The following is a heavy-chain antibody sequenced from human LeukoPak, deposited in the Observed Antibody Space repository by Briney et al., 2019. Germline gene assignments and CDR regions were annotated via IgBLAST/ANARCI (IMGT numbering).Heavy chain of an antibody. D-gene: IGHD3-22*01. V-gene: IGHV1-3*01. CDR3: ARDQDSSGNPYNWFDP. CDR2: INAGNGNT. CDR1: GYTFTSYA. J-gene: IGHJ5*02. Sequence: ASVKVSCKASGYTFTSYAMHWVRQAPGQRLEWMGWINAGNGNTKYSQKFQGRVTITRDTSASTAYMELSSLRSEDTAVYYCARDQDSSGNPYNWFDPWGQGTLDTVSS.